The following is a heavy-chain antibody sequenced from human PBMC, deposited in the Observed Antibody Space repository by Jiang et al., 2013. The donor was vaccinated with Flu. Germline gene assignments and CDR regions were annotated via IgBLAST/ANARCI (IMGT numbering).Heavy chain of an antibody. D-gene: IGHD3-10*01. CDR1: GYTFTSYD. CDR3: AREYYYGSGPTYGMDV. Sequence: GAEVKKPGASVKVSCKASGYTFTSYDINWVRQATGQGLEWMGWMNPNSGNTGYAQKFQGRVTMTRNTSISTAYMELSSLRSEDTAVYYCAREYYYGSGPTYGMDVWGQGTTVTVSS. V-gene: IGHV1-8*01. J-gene: IGHJ6*02. CDR2: MNPNSGNT.